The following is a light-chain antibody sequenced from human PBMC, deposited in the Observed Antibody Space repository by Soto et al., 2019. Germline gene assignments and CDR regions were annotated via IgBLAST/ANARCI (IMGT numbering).Light chain of an antibody. J-gene: IGLJ2*01. CDR3: AAWDDSLNGVV. CDR1: SSNIGDNT. CDR2: NNS. V-gene: IGLV1-44*01. Sequence: QSVLTQPPSASGTPGQRVTIYCSGSSSNIGDNTVNWYQQLPGTAPKLLIYNNSQRPSGVPARFSGSKSGTSASLAISGLQSEDEADYYCAAWDDSLNGVVFGGGTKLTVL.